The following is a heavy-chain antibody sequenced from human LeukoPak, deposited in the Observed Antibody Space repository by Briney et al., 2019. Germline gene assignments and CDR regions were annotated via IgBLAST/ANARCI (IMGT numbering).Heavy chain of an antibody. J-gene: IGHJ4*02. CDR1: GGTFSSYA. CDR2: IISIFGTA. D-gene: IGHD6-13*01. Sequence: SVKVSCKASGGTFSSYASSWVRQAPGQGLEWMGVIISIFGTANYAQKFQGRVTITADESTSTAYMELSSLRSEDTAVYYCAREGIAAEGLFDYWGQGTLVTVSS. V-gene: IGHV1-69*13. CDR3: AREGIAAEGLFDY.